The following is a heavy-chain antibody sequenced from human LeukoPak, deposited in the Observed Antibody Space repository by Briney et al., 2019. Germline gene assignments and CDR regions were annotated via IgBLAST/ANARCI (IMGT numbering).Heavy chain of an antibody. CDR1: GFTFSDYY. Sequence: GGSLRLSCAASGFTFSDYYMSWIRQAPGKGLEWVSYISSSGSTIYYADSVKGRFTISRDNAKNSLYLQMNSLRAEDTAVYYCARCLYYYDSSGYISDYWGQGTLVTVSS. J-gene: IGHJ4*02. CDR2: ISSSGSTI. V-gene: IGHV3-11*04. D-gene: IGHD3-22*01. CDR3: ARCLYYYDSSGYISDY.